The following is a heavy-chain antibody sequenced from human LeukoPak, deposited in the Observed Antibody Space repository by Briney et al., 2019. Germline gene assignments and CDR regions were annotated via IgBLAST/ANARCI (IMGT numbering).Heavy chain of an antibody. Sequence: SETLSLTCTVSGGSISSYYWSWIRQPPGKGLVWIGYIYYSGSTNYNPSLKSRVTISVDTSKNQFSLKLSSVTAADTAVYYCARLSLDHRSDYYYGMDVWGQGTTVTVSS. J-gene: IGHJ6*02. V-gene: IGHV4-59*08. CDR3: ARLSLDHRSDYYYGMDV. CDR2: IYYSGST. CDR1: GGSISSYY.